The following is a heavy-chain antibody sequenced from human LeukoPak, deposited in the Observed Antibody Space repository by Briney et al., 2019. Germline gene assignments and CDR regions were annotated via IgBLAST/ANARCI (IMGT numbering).Heavy chain of an antibody. CDR1: GFSFSTYN. CDR3: ARVGQGEWFFDL. V-gene: IGHV3-48*04. J-gene: IGHJ2*01. D-gene: IGHD1-26*01. CDR2: ISSSGGTM. Sequence: RGCLRLSCEASGFSFSTYNMNWVRQAPGKGLEWVSYISSSGGTMYYADSVKGRFTISRDNAKNSLFLQMSSLRAEDTAVYYCARVGQGEWFFDLWGRGTLVTVSS.